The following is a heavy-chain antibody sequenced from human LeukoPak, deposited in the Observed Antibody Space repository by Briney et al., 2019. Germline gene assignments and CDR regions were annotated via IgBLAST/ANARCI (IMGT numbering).Heavy chain of an antibody. D-gene: IGHD3-22*01. CDR2: ISAYNGNT. J-gene: IGHJ5*02. CDR3: ARVPPAGFYYYDSSGYYRNWFDP. CDR1: GYTFTGYY. Sequence: ASVKVSCKASGYTFTGYYMHWVRQAPGQGLEWMGWISAYNGNTNYAQKLQGRVTMTTDTSTSTAYMELRSLRSDDTAVYYCARVPPAGFYYYDSSGYYRNWFDPWGQGTLVTVSS. V-gene: IGHV1-18*04.